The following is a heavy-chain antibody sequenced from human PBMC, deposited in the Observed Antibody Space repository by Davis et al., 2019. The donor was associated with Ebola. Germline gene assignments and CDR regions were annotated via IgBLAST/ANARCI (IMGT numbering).Heavy chain of an antibody. CDR3: ARDADTTAFYWYFDL. CDR2: IVWNSGVR. D-gene: IGHD2/OR15-2a*01. J-gene: IGHJ2*01. CDR1: GFTSPDYA. Sequence: SLKISCEASGFTSPDYAMHWVRQAPGKGLEWVSSIVWNSGVRGYADSVRGRFTISRDTFENTLYLQMDSLRAEDTAVYYCARDADTTAFYWYFDLWGRGNLVTVSS. V-gene: IGHV3-9*02.